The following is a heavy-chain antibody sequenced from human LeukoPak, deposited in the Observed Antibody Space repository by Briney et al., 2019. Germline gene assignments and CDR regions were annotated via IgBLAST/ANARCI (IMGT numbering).Heavy chain of an antibody. CDR3: ARVVGLTGYSSSWYSGYYYYMDV. CDR1: GGTFSSYA. J-gene: IGHJ6*03. V-gene: IGHV1-69*06. Sequence: SVKVSCKASGGTFSSYAISWVRQAPGQGLEWMGGIIPIFGTTNYAQKFQDRVTITADKSTSTAYMELSSLRSENTAVYYCARVVGLTGYSSSWYSGYYYYMDVWGKGTTVTVSS. D-gene: IGHD6-13*01. CDR2: IIPIFGTT.